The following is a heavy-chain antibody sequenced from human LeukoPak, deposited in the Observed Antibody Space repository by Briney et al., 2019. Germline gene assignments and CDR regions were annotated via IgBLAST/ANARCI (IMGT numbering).Heavy chain of an antibody. V-gene: IGHV3-23*01. CDR2: IRDSGGST. J-gene: IGHJ4*02. D-gene: IGHD1/OR15-1a*01. CDR1: GFSFSTYA. Sequence: GGSLRLSCAASGFSFSTYAMSWVRQAPGKGLEWVSAIRDSGGSTYYADSVKARFTISRDNSKSTLFLQMNSLRVEGTAIYYCAKRTDNWNIGGPFDYWGQGTLVTVS. CDR3: AKRTDNWNIGGPFDY.